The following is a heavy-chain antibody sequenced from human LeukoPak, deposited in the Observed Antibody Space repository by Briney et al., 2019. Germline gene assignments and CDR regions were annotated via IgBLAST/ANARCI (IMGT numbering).Heavy chain of an antibody. D-gene: IGHD5-18*01. CDR2: ISGSGGST. J-gene: IGHJ4*02. CDR1: GFTFSSYG. Sequence: GGSLRLSCAASGFTFSSYGMSWVRQAPGKGLEWVSAISGSGGSTYYADSVKGRFTISRDNSKNTLYLQMNSLRAEDTAVYYCAKGGWIQLWYQFDYWGQGTLVTVSS. CDR3: AKGGWIQLWYQFDY. V-gene: IGHV3-23*01.